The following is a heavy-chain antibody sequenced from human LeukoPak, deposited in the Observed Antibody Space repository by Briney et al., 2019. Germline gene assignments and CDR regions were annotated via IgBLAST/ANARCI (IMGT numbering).Heavy chain of an antibody. Sequence: ASVKVSCKASGYTFTSYYMHWVRQAPGQGLEWMGGIIPIFGTANYAQKFQGRVTITADESTSTAYMELSSLRSEDTAVYYCARGRGGYCSGGSCYPTSYNWFDPWGQGTLVTVSS. J-gene: IGHJ5*02. CDR2: IIPIFGTA. CDR3: ARGRGGYCSGGSCYPTSYNWFDP. V-gene: IGHV1-69*13. CDR1: GYTFTSYY. D-gene: IGHD2-15*01.